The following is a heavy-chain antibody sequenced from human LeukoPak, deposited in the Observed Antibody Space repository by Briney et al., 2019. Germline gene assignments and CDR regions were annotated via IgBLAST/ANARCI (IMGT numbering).Heavy chain of an antibody. J-gene: IGHJ4*02. CDR3: ARGIMITFGGVIGSDY. CDR1: GFTFSSYS. D-gene: IGHD3-16*02. Sequence: PGGSLTLSCAASGFTFSSYSMNWVRQAPGKGLEWVSSISSSSSYIYYADSVKGRFTISRDNAKNSLYLQMNSLRAEDTAVYYCARGIMITFGGVIGSDYWGQGTLVTVSS. CDR2: ISSSSSYI. V-gene: IGHV3-21*01.